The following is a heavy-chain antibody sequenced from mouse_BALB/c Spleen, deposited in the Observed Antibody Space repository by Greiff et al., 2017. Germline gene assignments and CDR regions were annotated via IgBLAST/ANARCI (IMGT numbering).Heavy chain of an antibody. V-gene: IGHV5-17*02. CDR1: GFTFSSFG. Sequence: EVQLVESGGGLVQPGGSRKLSCAASGFTFSSFGMHWVRQAPEKGLEWVAYISSGSSTIYYADTVKGRFTISRDNPKNTLFLQMTSLRSEDTAMYYCARSLGRQYFDYWGQGTTLTVSS. J-gene: IGHJ2*01. CDR2: ISSGSSTI. D-gene: IGHD4-1*01. CDR3: ARSLGRQYFDY.